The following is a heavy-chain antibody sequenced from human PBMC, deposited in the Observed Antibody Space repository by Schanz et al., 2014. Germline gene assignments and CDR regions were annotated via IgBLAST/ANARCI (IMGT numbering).Heavy chain of an antibody. V-gene: IGHV1-18*01. J-gene: IGHJ3*02. CDR2: ITAYNGDT. Sequence: QVQLVQSEAEVKKPGSSVKVSCKASGGTFSSYTISWVRQAPGQGLEWMGWITAYNGDTNYALKLQGRVTMTTDTSTGTAYMELRSLRSDDTALYYCTRGGYSYALSAFDIWGQGTMVAVSS. CDR3: TRGGYSYALSAFDI. D-gene: IGHD5-18*01. CDR1: GGTFSSYT.